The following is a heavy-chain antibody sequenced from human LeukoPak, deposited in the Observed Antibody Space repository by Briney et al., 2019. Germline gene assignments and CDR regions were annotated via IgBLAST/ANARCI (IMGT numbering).Heavy chain of an antibody. CDR2: ISSSGSTI. V-gene: IGHV3-11*01. Sequence: GGSLRLSCAASGFTFSDYYMSWIRQAPGKGLEWVSYISSSGSTIYYADSVKGRFTISRDNAKNSLYLQINSLRAEDTAVYYCARDKVYNGYDPLGYWGQGTLVTVSS. CDR1: GFTFSDYY. CDR3: ARDKVYNGYDPLGY. D-gene: IGHD5-12*01. J-gene: IGHJ4*02.